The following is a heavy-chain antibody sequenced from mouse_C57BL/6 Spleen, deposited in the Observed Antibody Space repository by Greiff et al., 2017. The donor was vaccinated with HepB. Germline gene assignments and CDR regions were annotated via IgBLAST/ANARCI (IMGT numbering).Heavy chain of an antibody. J-gene: IGHJ3*01. CDR1: GYTFTDYY. CDR2: INPNNGGT. V-gene: IGHV1-26*01. CDR3: ARETYYGGSWFAY. Sequence: VQLQQSGPELVKPGASVKISCKASGYTFTDYYMNWVKQSHGKSLEWIGDINPNNGGTSYNQKFKGKATLTVDKSSSTASMELRSLTSEDSAVYYCARETYYGGSWFAYWGQGTLVTVSA. D-gene: IGHD1-1*01.